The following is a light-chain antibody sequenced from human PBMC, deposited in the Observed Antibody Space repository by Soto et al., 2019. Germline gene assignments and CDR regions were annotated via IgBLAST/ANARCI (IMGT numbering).Light chain of an antibody. V-gene: IGKV3-20*01. CDR2: GAS. CDR1: QRVSSSY. Sequence: EIVLTQSPGTLSLSPGERATLSCRARQRVSSSYLAWYQQKPGQAPRLRIYGASSRATGIPDRFSGSGSGTDFTLTISRLEPEDFAVYYCQQYGSSPPWTFGQGTKVEIK. J-gene: IGKJ1*01. CDR3: QQYGSSPPWT.